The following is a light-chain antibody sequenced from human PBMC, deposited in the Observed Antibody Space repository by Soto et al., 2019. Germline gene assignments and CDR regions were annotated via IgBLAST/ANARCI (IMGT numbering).Light chain of an antibody. J-gene: IGKJ1*01. CDR3: QHYNSYPWT. V-gene: IGKV1-5*01. CDR1: QSISGW. CDR2: DAS. Sequence: DIQMTQSPSTLSASVGDRVTITCRASQSISGWLAWYQQKPGKAPDLLIYDASNLESGVPSRFSGSVSGTEFTLTISSLQPDDSATYYCQHYNSYPWTFGQGTKVEIK.